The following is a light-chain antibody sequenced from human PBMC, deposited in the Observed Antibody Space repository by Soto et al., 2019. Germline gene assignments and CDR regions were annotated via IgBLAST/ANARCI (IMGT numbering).Light chain of an antibody. Sequence: DIQMTQSPSTLSASVGDRVTITCRASQSISSWLAWYQQKPGKAPKLLIYDASSLESGVPDRFSGSGSGTDFTLTISSLQAEDVAVYYCQQYYTAPQTFGQGTKLEIK. V-gene: IGKV1-5*01. CDR3: QQYYTAPQT. CDR1: QSISSW. J-gene: IGKJ2*01. CDR2: DAS.